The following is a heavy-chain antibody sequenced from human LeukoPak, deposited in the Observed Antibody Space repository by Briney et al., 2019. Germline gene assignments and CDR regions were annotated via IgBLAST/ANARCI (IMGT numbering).Heavy chain of an antibody. D-gene: IGHD5-12*01. CDR2: INPSGGST. V-gene: IGHV1-46*01. J-gene: IGHJ4*02. CDR3: ARVGSGGYYFDY. Sequence: ASVKVSCKASGYTFTSYYMHWVRQAPGQGLEWMGIINPSGGSTSYAQKFQGRVTMTRDMSTSTVYMELSSLRSEDTAVYYCARVGSGGYYFDYWGQGALVTVSS. CDR1: GYTFTSYY.